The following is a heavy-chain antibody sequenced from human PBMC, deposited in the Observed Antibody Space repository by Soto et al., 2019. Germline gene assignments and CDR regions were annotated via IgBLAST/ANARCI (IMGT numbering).Heavy chain of an antibody. CDR3: AKLGSSWYKSPYDY. CDR1: GFTFSSYA. Sequence: GSLRLSCAASGFTFSSYAMSWVRQAPGKGLEWVSAISGSGGSTYYADSVKGRFTISRDNSKNTLYLQMNSLRAEDTAVYYCAKLGSSWYKSPYDYWGQGTLVTVSS. V-gene: IGHV3-23*01. D-gene: IGHD6-13*01. J-gene: IGHJ4*02. CDR2: ISGSGGST.